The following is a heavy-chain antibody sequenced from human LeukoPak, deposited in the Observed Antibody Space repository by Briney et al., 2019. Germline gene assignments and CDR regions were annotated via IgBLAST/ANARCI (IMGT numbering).Heavy chain of an antibody. CDR2: IYYSGST. CDR1: SGSISSSSYY. J-gene: IGHJ3*02. CDR3: ARPLSGSSSWHGDAFDI. V-gene: IGHV4-39*01. Sequence: SETLSLTCTVSSGSISSSSYYWGWIRQPPGKGLEWIGSIYYSGSTYYNASLKSRVTISADTSKNQFSLKLSSVTAADTAAYYCARPLSGSSSWHGDAFDIWGQGTMVTVSS. D-gene: IGHD6-13*01.